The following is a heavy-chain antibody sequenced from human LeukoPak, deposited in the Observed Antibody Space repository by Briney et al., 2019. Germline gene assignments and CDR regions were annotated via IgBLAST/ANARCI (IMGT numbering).Heavy chain of an antibody. D-gene: IGHD6-19*01. J-gene: IGHJ3*02. CDR3: AREVEYVAVAGDDAFDI. CDR1: GGTFSSHA. CDR2: IIPIFGTA. Sequence: ASVKVSCKASGGTFSSHAISWVRQAPGQGLEWMGGIIPIFGTANYAQKFQGRVTITADKSTSTAYMELSSLRSEDTAVYYCAREVEYVAVAGDDAFDIWGQGTMVTVSS. V-gene: IGHV1-69*06.